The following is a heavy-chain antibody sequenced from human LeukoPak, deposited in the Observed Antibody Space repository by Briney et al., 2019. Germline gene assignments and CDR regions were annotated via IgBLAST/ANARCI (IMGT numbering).Heavy chain of an antibody. J-gene: IGHJ3*02. D-gene: IGHD3-10*01. Sequence: ASVKVSCKASGYTFTSYGISWVRQAPGQGLEWMGWVSAYNGNTNYAQKLQGRVTMTTDTSTSTAYMELRSLRSDDTAVYYCARQRALLDAFDIWGQGTMVTVSS. CDR2: VSAYNGNT. V-gene: IGHV1-18*01. CDR1: GYTFTSYG. CDR3: ARQRALLDAFDI.